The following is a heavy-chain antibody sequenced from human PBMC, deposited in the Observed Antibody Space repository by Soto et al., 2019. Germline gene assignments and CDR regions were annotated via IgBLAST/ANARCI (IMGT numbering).Heavy chain of an antibody. Sequence: GGSLRLSCAASGFSFSSYWMHWVRHGPGKGLVWVSGLDSDGTITRYADSVKGRFTISRDNAKNTLYLQMSSLRAEDTAVYFCASIFELAYFSDYWGQGT. V-gene: IGHV3-74*01. CDR2: LDSDGTIT. CDR3: ASIFELAYFSDY. D-gene: IGHD1-26*01. CDR1: GFSFSSYW. J-gene: IGHJ4*02.